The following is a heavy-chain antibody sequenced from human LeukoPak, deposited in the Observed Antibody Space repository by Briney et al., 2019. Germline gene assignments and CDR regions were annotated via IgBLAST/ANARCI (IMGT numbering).Heavy chain of an antibody. D-gene: IGHD3-9*01. V-gene: IGHV3-48*02. J-gene: IGHJ4*02. CDR2: ISGSFITI. Sequence: GGSLRLSCAASGFIFSSFSVNRVRQAPGRGLEWISYISGSFITIEYADSVKGRFTISRNNARNSLFLQMNSLRDEDTAVYYCVRTYDVLTGGFDYWGQGTPVTVSS. CDR1: GFIFSSFS. CDR3: VRTYDVLTGGFDY.